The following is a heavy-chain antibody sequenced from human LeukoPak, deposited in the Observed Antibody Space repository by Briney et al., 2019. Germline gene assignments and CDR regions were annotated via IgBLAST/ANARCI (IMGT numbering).Heavy chain of an antibody. V-gene: IGHV4-38-2*01. CDR3: ARQFTHCSSTSCLNCFDP. Sequence: SETLSLTCAVSGYSISSGYYWGWIRQPPGKGLEWIGSIYRSGSTYYNPSLKSRVTISVDTSKNQFSLKLSSVTAADTAVSYCARQFTHCSSTSCLNCFDPWGQGTLVTVSS. D-gene: IGHD2-2*01. J-gene: IGHJ5*02. CDR2: IYRSGST. CDR1: GYSISSGYY.